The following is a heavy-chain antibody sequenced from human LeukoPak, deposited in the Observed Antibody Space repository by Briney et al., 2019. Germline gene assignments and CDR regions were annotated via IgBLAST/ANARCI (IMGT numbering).Heavy chain of an antibody. J-gene: IGHJ4*02. Sequence: GASVKVSCKASGYTFTGYYIHWVRRAPGQGLEWMGWMSPKSGDTDFAQKFQGRVTLTRDTSISTAYMELSRLTSDDTAVYYCARVDTVMAYYFDLWGQGTLVTVSS. CDR1: GYTFTGYY. CDR3: ARVDTVMAYYFDL. CDR2: MSPKSGDT. D-gene: IGHD5-18*01. V-gene: IGHV1-2*02.